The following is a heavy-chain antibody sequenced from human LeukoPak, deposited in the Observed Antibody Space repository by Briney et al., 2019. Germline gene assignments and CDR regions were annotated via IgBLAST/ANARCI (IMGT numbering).Heavy chain of an antibody. CDR2: ISVSGGST. D-gene: IGHD3-10*01. V-gene: IGHV3-23*01. CDR1: GFPLCSYA. Sequence: RGSLRLSRAASGFPLCSYAMSRVRQAPRKRPEWVSAISVSGGSTYYADSVKGRFTISRDNSKNTLYLQMNSLRAEDTAVYSCAKSVVGGVIITDGMDVWGEGNTVTVSS. J-gene: IGHJ6*04. CDR3: AKSVVGGVIITDGMDV.